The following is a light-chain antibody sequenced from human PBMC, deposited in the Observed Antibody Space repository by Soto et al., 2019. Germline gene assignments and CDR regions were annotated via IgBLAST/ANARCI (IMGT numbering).Light chain of an antibody. CDR1: QSVSSN. CDR2: GAS. CDR3: QQYNNWPPPCQYS. V-gene: IGKV3-15*01. Sequence: EIVMTQSPATLSVSPGERATLSCRASQSVSSNLAWYQQKPGQAPRLLIYGASTRATGIPARFSVSGSGTEFTLTISSLQSEDFAVYYCQQYNNWPPPCQYSFGGGTKVEIK. J-gene: IGKJ4*01.